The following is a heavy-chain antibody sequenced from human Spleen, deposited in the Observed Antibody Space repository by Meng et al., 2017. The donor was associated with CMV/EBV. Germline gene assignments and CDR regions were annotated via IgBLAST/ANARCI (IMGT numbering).Heavy chain of an antibody. CDR2: ISGSGGST. CDR1: GFTFSSYA. D-gene: IGHD6-13*01. Sequence: GGSLRLSCAASGFTFSSYAMSWVRQAPGKGLEWVSTISGSGGSTYYADSVKARFTISRDNSKNTLHLQMNSLRAEDTAVYYCAKEGGRAAAWDYWGQGTLVTVSS. V-gene: IGHV3-23*01. J-gene: IGHJ4*02. CDR3: AKEGGRAAAWDY.